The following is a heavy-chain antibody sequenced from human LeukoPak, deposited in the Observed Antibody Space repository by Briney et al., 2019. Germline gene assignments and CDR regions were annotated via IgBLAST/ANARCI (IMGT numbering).Heavy chain of an antibody. J-gene: IGHJ4*02. Sequence: SETLSLTCTLSGGSITNTKYYWGWIRQPPGKGLEWIGSIYYTGSTYYNPPLKSRVTISVDTSKNQFSLKLRSVTAADTALYYCTRHTGYISGQYSNYEDSWGQGTLVTVSS. CDR1: GGSITNTKYY. CDR2: IYYTGST. CDR3: TRHTGYISGQYSNYEDS. V-gene: IGHV4-39*01. D-gene: IGHD4-11*01.